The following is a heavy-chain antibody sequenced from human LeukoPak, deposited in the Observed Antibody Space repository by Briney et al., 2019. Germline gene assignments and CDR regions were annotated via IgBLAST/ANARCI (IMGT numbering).Heavy chain of an antibody. CDR2: TYYRSKWYN. J-gene: IGHJ5*01. D-gene: IGHD3-10*01. V-gene: IGHV6-1*01. CDR3: AIGYNWFDS. Sequence: SQTLSLTCAISGDTVSRNSAACNWIRQSPSRGLEWLGRTYYRSKWYNDYAVSVKSRITINPDTSKNQFSLQLNSVTPEDTAVYYCAIGYNWFDSWGQGTLVTVSS. CDR1: GDTVSRNSAA.